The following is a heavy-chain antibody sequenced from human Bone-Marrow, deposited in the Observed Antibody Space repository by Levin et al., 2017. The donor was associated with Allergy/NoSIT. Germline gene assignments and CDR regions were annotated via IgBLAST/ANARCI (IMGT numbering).Heavy chain of an antibody. CDR2: IKGRAEPGTT. D-gene: IGHD3-10*01. CDR1: GFSFSNAW. V-gene: IGHV3-15*01. Sequence: GESLKISCAASGFSFSNAWMSWVRQAPGKGLEWVGRIKGRAEPGTTDYAAPVKGRFTISRDDSKNTLYLQMNILKAEDTAVYYCTITFYYGSGSVLQFSDYWGQGTLVTVSS. J-gene: IGHJ4*02. CDR3: TITFYYGSGSVLQFSDY.